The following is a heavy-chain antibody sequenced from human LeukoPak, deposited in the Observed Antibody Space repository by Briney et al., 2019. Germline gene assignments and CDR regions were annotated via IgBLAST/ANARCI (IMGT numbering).Heavy chain of an antibody. Sequence: PGGSLRLSCAASGFTFSSYAMSWVRQAPGKGPEWVSSISSSSSYIYYADSVKGRFTISRDYAKNSQYLQMNSLRAEDTAVYYCARDGPEGDGYNLGYYGMDVWGQGTTVTVSS. D-gene: IGHD5-24*01. J-gene: IGHJ6*02. CDR1: GFTFSSYA. CDR2: ISSSSSYI. CDR3: ARDGPEGDGYNLGYYGMDV. V-gene: IGHV3-21*01.